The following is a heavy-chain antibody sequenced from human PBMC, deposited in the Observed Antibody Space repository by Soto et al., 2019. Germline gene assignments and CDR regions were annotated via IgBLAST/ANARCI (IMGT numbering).Heavy chain of an antibody. CDR3: ARDRYSSSIFDF. Sequence: PGGSLRLSCAASGFTFSNYWMSWVRQAPGMGLEWVANIKSDGSDKYYVDSVKGRFTISRDNTKNSLSLQMNSLRAEDTAVYYCARDRYSSSIFDFWGKGTMVTVSS. CDR1: GFTFSNYW. J-gene: IGHJ3*01. D-gene: IGHD6-13*01. V-gene: IGHV3-7*03. CDR2: IKSDGSDK.